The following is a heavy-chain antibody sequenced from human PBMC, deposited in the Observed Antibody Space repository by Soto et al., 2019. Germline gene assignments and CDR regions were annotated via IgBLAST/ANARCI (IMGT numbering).Heavy chain of an antibody. D-gene: IGHD5-18*01. V-gene: IGHV4-30-4*01. Sequence: SETLSLTCTVSGDSISSNTNYWSWIRQPPGEGLEWIGFISYSGTTSYSPSLKSRVAISLDTSKNQFSLSLSSVTATDTAVYYCARGRGYSYGLDPWGQGALVTVS. CDR3: ARGRGYSYGLDP. CDR2: ISYSGTT. J-gene: IGHJ5*02. CDR1: GDSISSNTNY.